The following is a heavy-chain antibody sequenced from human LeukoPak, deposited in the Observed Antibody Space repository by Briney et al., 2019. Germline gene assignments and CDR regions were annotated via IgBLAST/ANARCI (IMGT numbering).Heavy chain of an antibody. Sequence: PGGSLRLSCVASGFTFNNYAINWVRQAPGKGPEWVAAISGSAQSSYHADSVRGRFTISRDNSKNTLYLQMNSLRVDDTAVYHCAKGLSASGRFNAFDVWGQGTMVTVSS. CDR3: AKGLSASGRFNAFDV. V-gene: IGHV3-23*01. CDR2: ISGSAQSS. J-gene: IGHJ3*01. D-gene: IGHD3-3*01. CDR1: GFTFNNYA.